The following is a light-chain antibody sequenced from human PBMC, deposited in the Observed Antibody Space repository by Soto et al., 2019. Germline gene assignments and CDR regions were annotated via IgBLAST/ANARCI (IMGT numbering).Light chain of an antibody. Sequence: DIQMTQSPSSLSASVGDRVTITCRARQSISSYLHWYQQKPGKAPKLLINVASTLQSGVPSRFSGSGSGTDFTLAIAILQPEEFATYYCQQSSSTPQTFGGGTGVEVK. V-gene: IGKV1-39*01. CDR2: VAS. CDR1: QSISSY. J-gene: IGKJ4*01. CDR3: QQSSSTPQT.